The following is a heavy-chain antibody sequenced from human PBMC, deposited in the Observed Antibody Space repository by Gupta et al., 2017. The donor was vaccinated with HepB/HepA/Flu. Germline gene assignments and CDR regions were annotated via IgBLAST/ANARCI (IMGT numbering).Heavy chain of an antibody. CDR1: GFTFSSYE. CDR3: ARQQQLVLYYYYGMDV. J-gene: IGHJ6*02. D-gene: IGHD6-13*01. CDR2: ISSSGSTI. V-gene: IGHV3-48*03. Sequence: EVQLVESGGGLVQPGGSLRLSCAASGFTFSSYEMNWVRQAPGKGLEWVSYISSSGSTIYYADSVKGRFTISRDNAKNSLYLQMNSLRAEDTAVYYCARQQQLVLYYYYGMDVWGQGTTVTVSS.